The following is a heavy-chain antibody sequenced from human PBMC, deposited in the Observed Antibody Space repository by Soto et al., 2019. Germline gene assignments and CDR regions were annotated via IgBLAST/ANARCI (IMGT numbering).Heavy chain of an antibody. CDR1: GYTFTGYY. CDR3: ARFASIAVAGGAFDI. Sequence: ASVKVSCKASGYTFTGYYMHWVRQAPGQGLEWMGWINPNSGGTNYAQKFQGWVTMTRDTSISTAYMELSRLRSDDTAVYYCARFASIAVAGGAFDIWGQGTMVTVSS. J-gene: IGHJ3*02. V-gene: IGHV1-2*04. CDR2: INPNSGGT. D-gene: IGHD6-19*01.